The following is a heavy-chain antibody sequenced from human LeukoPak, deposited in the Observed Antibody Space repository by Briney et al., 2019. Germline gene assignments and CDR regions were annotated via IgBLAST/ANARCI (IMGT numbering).Heavy chain of an antibody. D-gene: IGHD3-10*01. V-gene: IGHV3-48*03. Sequence: GGSLRLSCAASEFTFTSYELNWVRQAPGKGLEWVSYISSSGNTISYADSVKGRFTISRDNAKNSLYLQMSSLRAEDTAVYYCARWFGSGSYYGYWGQGTLVTVSS. CDR3: ARWFGSGSYYGY. CDR1: EFTFTSYE. J-gene: IGHJ4*02. CDR2: ISSSGNTI.